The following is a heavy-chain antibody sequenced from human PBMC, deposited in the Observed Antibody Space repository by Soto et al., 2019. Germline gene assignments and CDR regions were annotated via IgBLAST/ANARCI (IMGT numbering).Heavy chain of an antibody. CDR2: ISYDGSNK. D-gene: IGHD6-6*01. J-gene: IGHJ6*02. CDR3: AKDHSSSHLFGMDV. CDR1: GFTFSSYG. Sequence: PGGSLRLSCAASGFTFSSYGMHWVRQAPGKGLEWVAVISYDGSNKYYADSVKGRFTISRDNSKNTLYLQMNSLRAEDTAVYYCAKDHSSSHLFGMDVWGQGTTVTISS. V-gene: IGHV3-30*18.